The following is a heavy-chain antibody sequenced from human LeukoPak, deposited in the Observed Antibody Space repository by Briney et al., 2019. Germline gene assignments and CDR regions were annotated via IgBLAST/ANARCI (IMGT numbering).Heavy chain of an antibody. J-gene: IGHJ4*02. CDR1: GFTFSSYA. D-gene: IGHD3-3*01. Sequence: GGSLRLSCAASGFTFSSYAMSWVRQAPGKGLEWVSAISGSGGSTYYADSVKGRFTISRDNSKNTLYLQMNSLRAEDTAVYYCATHDSWSGYFYFDYWGQGTLVTVSS. CDR2: ISGSGGST. V-gene: IGHV3-23*01. CDR3: ATHDSWSGYFYFDY.